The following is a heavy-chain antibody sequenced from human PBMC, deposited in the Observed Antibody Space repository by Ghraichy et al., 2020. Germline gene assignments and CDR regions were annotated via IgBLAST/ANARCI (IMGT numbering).Heavy chain of an antibody. CDR1: GFTFSSYA. Sequence: GGSLRLSCAASGFTFSSYAMSWVRQAPGKGLEWVSAISGSGGSTYYADSVKGRFTISRDNSKNTLYLQMNSLRAEDTAVYYCAKDQGRRYSSSSYGMDVWGQGTTVTVSS. CDR3: AKDQGRRYSSSSYGMDV. D-gene: IGHD6-6*01. CDR2: ISGSGGST. J-gene: IGHJ6*02. V-gene: IGHV3-23*01.